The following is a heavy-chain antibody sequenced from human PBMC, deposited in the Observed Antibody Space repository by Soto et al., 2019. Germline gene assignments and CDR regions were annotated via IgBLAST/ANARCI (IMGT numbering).Heavy chain of an antibody. D-gene: IGHD2-15*01. CDR2: IHQNGTEK. V-gene: IGHV3-7*01. CDR3: AVVVGTGP. J-gene: IGHJ5*02. CDR1: GFPLISYW. Sequence: EVQLLESGGGFVQPGGTLRLSCAASGFPLISYWMSWVRQTPGKGLEWVATIHQNGTEKHYVDFVKGRFTISRDNAKNSLYLQLDSRRFEDTAVYYSAVVVGTGPWGQGTLVTVSS.